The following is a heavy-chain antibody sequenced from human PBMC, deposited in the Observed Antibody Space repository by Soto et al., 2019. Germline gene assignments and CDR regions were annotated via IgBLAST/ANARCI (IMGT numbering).Heavy chain of an antibody. Sequence: PSETLSLTCTSSGGSIRGGGYYWSWIRQHPGKGLEWIGYVSYSGSTYYNPSLKSRVTISVDTSKSHFSLRVSSVTAADTAVYYCARNGCSSTTCYTQEAPYYAMDVWGQGTTVTVSS. J-gene: IGHJ6*02. D-gene: IGHD2-2*02. CDR1: GGSIRGGGYY. CDR3: ARNGCSSTTCYTQEAPYYAMDV. V-gene: IGHV4-31*03. CDR2: VSYSGST.